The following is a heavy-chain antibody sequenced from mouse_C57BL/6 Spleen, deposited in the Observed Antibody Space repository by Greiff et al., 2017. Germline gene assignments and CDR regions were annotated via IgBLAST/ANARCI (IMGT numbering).Heavy chain of an antibody. CDR3: ARRSTMVTTVFDY. CDR2: IYPSDSET. V-gene: IGHV1-61*01. J-gene: IGHJ2*01. Sequence: VQLQQPGAELVRPGSSVKLSCKASGYTFTSYWMDWVKQRPGQGLEWIGNIYPSDSETHYNQKFKDKATLTVDKSSSTAYMQLSSLTSEDSAVYYCARRSTMVTTVFDYWGQGTTRTVSS. D-gene: IGHD2-2*01. CDR1: GYTFTSYW.